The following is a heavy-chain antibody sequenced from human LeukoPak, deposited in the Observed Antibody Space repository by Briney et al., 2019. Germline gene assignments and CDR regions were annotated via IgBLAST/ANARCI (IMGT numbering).Heavy chain of an antibody. CDR1: GVSISSGSYY. V-gene: IGHV4-61*02. CDR2: IYTSGST. J-gene: IGHJ6*02. CDR3: ARELPRYYSGMDV. Sequence: SQTLSLTCTVSGVSISSGSYYWSCLRQPAGKGLEWIGRIYTSGSTNYNPSLKSRVTISVDTSKNQFSLKLSSVTAADTAVYYCARELPRYYSGMDVWGQGTTVTVSS.